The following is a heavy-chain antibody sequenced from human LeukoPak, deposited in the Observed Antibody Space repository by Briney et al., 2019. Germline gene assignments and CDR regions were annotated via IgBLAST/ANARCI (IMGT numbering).Heavy chain of an antibody. D-gene: IGHD6-6*01. Sequence: GGSLTLSCAASGFTFDDYAMHWVRQVPGKGLEWVSLISGDGDYTYYADSVKGRFTISRDNSKYSLYLQMNSLRTEDTALYYCAKDLDSSSSSHFDYWGQGTLVTVSS. CDR3: AKDLDSSSSSHFDY. J-gene: IGHJ4*02. CDR1: GFTFDDYA. V-gene: IGHV3-43*02. CDR2: ISGDGDYT.